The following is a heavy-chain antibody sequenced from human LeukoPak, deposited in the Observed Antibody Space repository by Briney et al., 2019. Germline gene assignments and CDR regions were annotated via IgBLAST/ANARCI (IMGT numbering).Heavy chain of an antibody. CDR1: GGSITSGEHY. J-gene: IGHJ4*02. V-gene: IGHV4-30-4*01. CDR3: ARDHYDSSGYFLGNDY. Sequence: SETLSLTCTVSGGSITSGEHYCSWIRQLPGKGLEWIGYVAYTGSTNYNPSLSSRVTMSVDTSRNQFSLKLSSVTAADTAVYYCARDHYDSSGYFLGNDYWGQGILVTVSS. CDR2: VAYTGST. D-gene: IGHD3-22*01.